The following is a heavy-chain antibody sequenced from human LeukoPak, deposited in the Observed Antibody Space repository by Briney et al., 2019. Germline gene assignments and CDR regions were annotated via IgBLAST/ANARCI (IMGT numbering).Heavy chain of an antibody. D-gene: IGHD5-12*01. CDR3: ARISRGYSGYDTSDY. CDR2: ISGSGGST. J-gene: IGHJ4*02. CDR1: GFPFSSYA. Sequence: GGSLRLSCAASGFPFSSYAMSWVRQAPGKGLEWVSAISGSGGSTYYADSVKGRFTISRDNSKNTLYLQMNSLRAEDTAVYYCARISRGYSGYDTSDYWGQGTLVTVSS. V-gene: IGHV3-23*01.